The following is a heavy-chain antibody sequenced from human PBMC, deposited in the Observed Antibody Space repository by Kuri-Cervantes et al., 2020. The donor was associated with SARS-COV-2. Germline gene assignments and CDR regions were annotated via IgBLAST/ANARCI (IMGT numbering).Heavy chain of an antibody. CDR2: IYYSGST. D-gene: IGHD6-13*01. CDR3: ARCLAAAGSPPPAYYYYMDF. J-gene: IGHJ6*03. Sequence: SETLCLTCTVSGGSISSNGYNWGCIRQPPGKGLEWIGSIYYSGSTYYNPSLKSRVTISVDPSKTQFSPKLSSVTAADTAVYYCARCLAAAGSPPPAYYYYMDFWGKGTTVTVSS. V-gene: IGHV4-39*01. CDR1: GGSISSNGYN.